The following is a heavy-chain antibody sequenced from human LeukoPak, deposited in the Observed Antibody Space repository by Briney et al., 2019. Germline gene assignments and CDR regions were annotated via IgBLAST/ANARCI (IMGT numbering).Heavy chain of an antibody. CDR1: GXTFSDYY. V-gene: IGHV3-11*05. CDR3: ARVFSIVAAGTYDY. D-gene: IGHD6-13*01. J-gene: IGHJ4*02. CDR2: ISSSGTDT. Sequence: GGSLRLSCTASGXTFSDYYMTWIRQAPGKGLEWLSYISSSGTDTHYAASVKGRLTISREDAKNSLYLQINSLRVDDTAVYYCARVFSIVAAGTYDYWGQGTMVTVSS.